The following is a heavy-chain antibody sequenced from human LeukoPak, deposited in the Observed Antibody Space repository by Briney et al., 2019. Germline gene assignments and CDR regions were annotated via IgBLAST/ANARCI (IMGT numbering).Heavy chain of an antibody. CDR1: GFPLTTHA. J-gene: IGHJ5*02. CDR2: ISGSGSST. CDR3: AKGGLATLAS. Sequence: GGSLRFSCAASGFPLTTHAMTWVRQALGKGLEWVSAISGSGSSTYYADSVKGRFTISRDNSKNTLYLQMNSLRAEDTAVYYCAKGGLATLASWGQGALVTVSS. V-gene: IGHV3-23*01. D-gene: IGHD3-22*01.